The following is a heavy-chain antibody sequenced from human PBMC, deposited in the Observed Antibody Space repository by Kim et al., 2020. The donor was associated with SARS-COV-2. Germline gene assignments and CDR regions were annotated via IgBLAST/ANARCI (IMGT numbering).Heavy chain of an antibody. J-gene: IGHJ4*02. D-gene: IGHD6-19*01. CDR3: ARVRGWAVAGFFDY. V-gene: IGHV1-18*01. Sequence: AQKLKGRVTMTTDTSTSTAYMELRSLRSDDTAVYYCARVRGWAVAGFFDYWGQGTLVTVSS.